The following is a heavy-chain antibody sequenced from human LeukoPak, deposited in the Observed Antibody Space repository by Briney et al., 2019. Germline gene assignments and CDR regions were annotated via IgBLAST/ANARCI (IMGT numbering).Heavy chain of an antibody. J-gene: IGHJ6*02. CDR2: IDPSDSYT. V-gene: IGHV5-10-1*01. Sequence: GESLKISCKGSGYSFTSYWISLVRQMPGKGLEWMGRIDPSDSYTNYSPSFQGHVTISADKSISTAYLQWSSLKASDTAMYYCARRRIAAAANYYYYGMDVWGQGTTVTVSS. D-gene: IGHD6-13*01. CDR1: GYSFTSYW. CDR3: ARRRIAAAANYYYYGMDV.